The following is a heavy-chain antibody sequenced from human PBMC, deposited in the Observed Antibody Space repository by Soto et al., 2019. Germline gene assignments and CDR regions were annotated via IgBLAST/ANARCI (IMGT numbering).Heavy chain of an antibody. CDR1: GGTFSSYA. J-gene: IGHJ6*02. V-gene: IGHV1-69*13. CDR3: ARDHGSGSSWYYYHYGMDV. D-gene: IGHD6-13*01. Sequence: SVKVSCKASGGTFSSYAISWVRQAPGQGLEWMGGIIPIFGTANYAQKFQGRVTITADESTSTAYMELSSLRSEDTAVYYCARDHGSGSSWYYYHYGMDVWGQGTTVTGSS. CDR2: IIPIFGTA.